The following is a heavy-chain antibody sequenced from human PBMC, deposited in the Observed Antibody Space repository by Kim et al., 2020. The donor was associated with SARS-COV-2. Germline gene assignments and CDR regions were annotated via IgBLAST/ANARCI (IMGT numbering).Heavy chain of an antibody. V-gene: IGHV4-34*01. CDR1: GGSFSGYY. Sequence: SETLSLTCAVYGGSFSGYYWSWIRQPPGKGLEWIGEINHSGSTNYNPSLKSRVTISVDTSKNQFSLKLSSVTAADTAVYYCARYSAVAGNFDYWGQGTLVTVSS. D-gene: IGHD6-19*01. CDR3: ARYSAVAGNFDY. CDR2: INHSGST. J-gene: IGHJ4*02.